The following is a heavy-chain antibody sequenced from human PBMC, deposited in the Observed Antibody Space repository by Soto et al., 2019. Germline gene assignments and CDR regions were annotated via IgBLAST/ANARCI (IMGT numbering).Heavy chain of an antibody. D-gene: IGHD2-21*01. CDR3: ARLMHYSHSGGSSHSGFDM. J-gene: IGHJ3*02. Sequence: ASVKVSCKASGYTFTDYFIHWVRQAPGLGLEWIGWINPYSGGADLSQKFQGRVTMTRDTSISTAYMEASSLRSDDTAVFYCARLMHYSHSGGSSHSGFDMWGQGTLVTVSS. CDR1: GYTFTDYF. V-gene: IGHV1-2*02. CDR2: INPYSGGA.